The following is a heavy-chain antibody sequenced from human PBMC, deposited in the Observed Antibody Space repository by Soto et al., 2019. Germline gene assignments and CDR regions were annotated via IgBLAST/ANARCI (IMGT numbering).Heavy chain of an antibody. CDR1: GFTFSNYW. CDR2: IIDSGGST. D-gene: IGHD3-10*01. V-gene: IGHV3-23*01. J-gene: IGHJ6*02. CDR3: AKPSGGSGSYPYYYYGMDV. Sequence: GGSLRLSCAASGFTFSNYWMSWVRQAPGKGLEWVSDIIDSGGSTYYADSVKGRFTISRDNSKSTLYLQMNSLRAEDTAVYYCAKPSGGSGSYPYYYYGMDVWGQGTTVTVSS.